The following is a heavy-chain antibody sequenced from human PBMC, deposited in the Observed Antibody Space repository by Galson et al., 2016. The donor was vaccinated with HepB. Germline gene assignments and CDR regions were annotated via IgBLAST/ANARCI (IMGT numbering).Heavy chain of an antibody. V-gene: IGHV5-51*01. J-gene: IGHJ6*02. CDR1: GYSFTRYY. CDR2: ISPSDSDT. Sequence: QSGAEVKKPGESLKISCKGSGYSFTRYYIAWVRQMPGKGLEWMGIISPSDSDTRYRPSFQGQVTISADKSINTAYLQWSSLKASDTAMYYCARRRDILTGYHSYYYVMDVWGQGTTVTVSS. CDR3: ARRRDILTGYHSYYYVMDV. D-gene: IGHD3-9*01.